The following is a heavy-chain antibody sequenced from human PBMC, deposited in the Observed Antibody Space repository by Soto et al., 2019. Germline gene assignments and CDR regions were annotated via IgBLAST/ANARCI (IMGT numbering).Heavy chain of an antibody. J-gene: IGHJ4*02. Sequence: QVLLVQSGAEVKKPGSSVKISCKASGGSFRNSAINWVRQTPGQGLEWLGGFMPVYRTLNYAKKFQGRVTITADESTGTAYMTLSSLASNDRVVYYCATGVIWIGYFSVDSWGQGTRVTVAS. CDR2: FMPVYRTL. CDR1: GGSFRNSA. V-gene: IGHV1-69*01. D-gene: IGHD3-3*01. CDR3: ATGVIWIGYFSVDS.